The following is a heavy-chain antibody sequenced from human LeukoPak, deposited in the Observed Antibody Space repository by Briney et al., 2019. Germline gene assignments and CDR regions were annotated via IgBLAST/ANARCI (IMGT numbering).Heavy chain of an antibody. J-gene: IGHJ4*02. CDR3: AKEGSVGAITN. V-gene: IGHV1-46*01. Sequence: ASVKVSCKASGYTFTSYYMHWVRQAPGQGLEWMGIINPSGGSTSYAQKFQGRVTMTRDMSTSTVYMELSSLRSEDTAVYYCAKEGSVGAITNWGQGTLVTVSS. D-gene: IGHD1-26*01. CDR2: INPSGGST. CDR1: GYTFTSYY.